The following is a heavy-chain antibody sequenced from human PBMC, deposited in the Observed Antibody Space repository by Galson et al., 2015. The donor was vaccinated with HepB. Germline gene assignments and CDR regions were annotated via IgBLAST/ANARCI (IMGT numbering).Heavy chain of an antibody. J-gene: IGHJ3*02. CDR3: AKLIAAGGTAI. D-gene: IGHD6-13*01. CDR1: GFTFSSYS. CDR2: ISISGRDT. Sequence: SLRLSCAASGFTFSSYSMNWVRQAPGKGLEWVSTISISGRDTYYADSVKGRFTISRDNSKNTLYLQMSSLRAEDTAVYYCAKLIAAGGTAIWGQGTMVTVSS. V-gene: IGHV3-23*01.